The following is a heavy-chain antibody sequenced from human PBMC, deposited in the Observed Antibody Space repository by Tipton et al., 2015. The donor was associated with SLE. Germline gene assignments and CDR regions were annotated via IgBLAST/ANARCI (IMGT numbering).Heavy chain of an antibody. CDR3: ARTLRAIAHTVYDSFDI. V-gene: IGHV3-21*01. CDR2: ISSASSYI. CDR1: GFTFSSYS. D-gene: IGHD3-3*01. J-gene: IGHJ3*02. Sequence: SLRLSCAASGFTFSSYSMNWVRQAPGKGLEWVSSISSASSYIYYADSLKGRVTSSRDNAKNSLYLQMTSLRVEDTGVYYCARTLRAIAHTVYDSFDIWCQGKMVTVSS.